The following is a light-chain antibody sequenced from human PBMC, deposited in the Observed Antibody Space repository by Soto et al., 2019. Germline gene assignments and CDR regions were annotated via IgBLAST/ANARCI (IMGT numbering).Light chain of an antibody. CDR2: DAS. CDR1: QSVSSY. V-gene: IGKV3-11*01. Sequence: EIVLTQSPATLSLSPGERATLSCRASQSVSSYLAWYQQKPGQAPRLLIYDASNRATDIPARFSGSGSGTGFTLTISSLESEDFGVYYCQQRGKWPRTFGQGTELEIK. CDR3: QQRGKWPRT. J-gene: IGKJ2*01.